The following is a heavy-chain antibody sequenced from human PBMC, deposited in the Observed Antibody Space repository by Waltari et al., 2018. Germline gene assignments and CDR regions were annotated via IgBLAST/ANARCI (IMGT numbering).Heavy chain of an antibody. J-gene: IGHJ6*02. Sequence: QVQLVQSGAEVKNPGSSVKVSCKASGGTFSSYANSWVRQATGQGLEWMGWIIPIFGTATYAQKFQGRVTITADESTSTAYMELSSLRSEDTAVYYCARSPPDYGDYFGGMDVWGQGTTVTVSS. CDR1: GGTFSSYA. D-gene: IGHD4-17*01. CDR2: IIPIFGTA. V-gene: IGHV1-69*13. CDR3: ARSPPDYGDYFGGMDV.